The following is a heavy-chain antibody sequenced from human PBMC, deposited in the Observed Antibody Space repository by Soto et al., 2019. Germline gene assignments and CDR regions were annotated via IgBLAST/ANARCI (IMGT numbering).Heavy chain of an antibody. Sequence: PGGSLRLSCAASGFTFSSYWMSWVRQAPGKGLEWVANIKQDGSEKYYVDSVKGLFTISRDNAKNSLYLQMNSLRAEDTAVYYCARVRGHGYLFHFDYWGQGTLVTVSS. V-gene: IGHV3-7*01. CDR2: IKQDGSEK. D-gene: IGHD3-10*01. CDR1: GFTFSSYW. CDR3: ARVRGHGYLFHFDY. J-gene: IGHJ4*02.